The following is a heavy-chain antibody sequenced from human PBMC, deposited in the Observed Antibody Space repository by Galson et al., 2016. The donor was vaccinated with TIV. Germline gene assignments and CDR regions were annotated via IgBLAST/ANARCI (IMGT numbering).Heavy chain of an antibody. CDR2: MSPANGNT. J-gene: IGHJ4*02. CDR1: GYTFTSFD. CDR3: ARGHYYDTSGYSFDF. Sequence: VKVSCKASGYTFTSFDISWIRQAPGQGLEWMGWMSPANGNTGYAQKFRGRITMTRHPSTTTVYMKLSDLTSEDTAVYCCARGHYYDTSGYSFDFWGQGTLVTVSS. D-gene: IGHD3-22*01. V-gene: IGHV1-8*01.